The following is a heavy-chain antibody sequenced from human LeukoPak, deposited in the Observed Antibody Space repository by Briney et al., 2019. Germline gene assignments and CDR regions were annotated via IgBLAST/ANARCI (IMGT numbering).Heavy chain of an antibody. D-gene: IGHD3-9*01. CDR1: GFTFRTYA. CDR2: ISGSGDNT. CDR3: AKGDDILTGYLSYFDY. J-gene: IGHJ4*02. Sequence: GGSLRLSCAASGFTFRTYALNWVRQAPGKGLEWVSGISGSGDNTYYADSVKGRFTISRDNSKNTLYLQMNSLRAEDTAVYYCAKGDDILTGYLSYFDYWGQGTLVTVSS. V-gene: IGHV3-23*01.